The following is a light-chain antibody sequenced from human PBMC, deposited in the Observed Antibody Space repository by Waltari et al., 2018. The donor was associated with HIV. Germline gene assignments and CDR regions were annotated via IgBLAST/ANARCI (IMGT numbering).Light chain of an antibody. V-gene: IGLV3-19*01. Sequence: SSELTQDPALSVALGQIVRITCQGDSLRSYYANWYQQKPGQAPVLVIYGKNNRPSGIPDRCSGSSSGNTASLTITGAQAEDEADYYCNSRDSSGNLVVFGGGTKLTVL. J-gene: IGLJ2*01. CDR3: NSRDSSGNLVV. CDR1: SLRSYY. CDR2: GKN.